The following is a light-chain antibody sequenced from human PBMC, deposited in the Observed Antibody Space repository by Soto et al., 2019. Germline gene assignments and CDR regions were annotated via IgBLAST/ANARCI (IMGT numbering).Light chain of an antibody. J-gene: IGKJ1*01. Sequence: ELVLTQSPATLSVSPGERATLSCRASQSVSSSYLAWYQQKAGQAPRLLIYGASNRATGIPDRFSGSGSGTEFILTISRLEPEDFAVYYCQHYGSSWTFGQGTKVDIK. CDR3: QHYGSSWT. V-gene: IGKV3-20*01. CDR2: GAS. CDR1: QSVSSSY.